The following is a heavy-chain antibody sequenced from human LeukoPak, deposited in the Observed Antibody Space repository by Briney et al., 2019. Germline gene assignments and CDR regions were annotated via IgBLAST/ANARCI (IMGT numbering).Heavy chain of an antibody. CDR1: GGSISSYY. CDR3: ASSHAYYYDSSGYPVYFDY. D-gene: IGHD3-22*01. V-gene: IGHV4-59*01. CDR2: IYYSGST. J-gene: IGHJ4*02. Sequence: SETLSLTCTVSGGSISSYYWSWIRQPPGKGVEWIGYIYYSGSTNYNPSLKSRVTISVDTSKNQFSLKLSSVTAADTAVYYCASSHAYYYDSSGYPVYFDYWGQGTLVTVSS.